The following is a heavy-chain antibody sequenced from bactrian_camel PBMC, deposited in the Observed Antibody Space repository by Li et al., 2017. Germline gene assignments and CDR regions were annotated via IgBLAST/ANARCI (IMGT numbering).Heavy chain of an antibody. Sequence: DVQLVESGGGSVQAGGSLKLSCVASGNNIRTYFVGWFRQAPGKEREGVATIYTGGGSTFYSDSVKGRFAISRDNAKNTVSLQMNSLKPEDTAVYYCASHTVVGGWSYWGQGTQVTVS. J-gene: IGHJ4*01. D-gene: IGHD6*01. V-gene: IGHV3S40*01. CDR3: ASHTVVGGWSY. CDR2: IYTGGGST. CDR1: GNNIRTYF.